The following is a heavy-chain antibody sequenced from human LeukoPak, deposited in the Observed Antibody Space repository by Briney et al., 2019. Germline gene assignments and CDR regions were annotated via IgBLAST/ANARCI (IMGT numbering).Heavy chain of an antibody. CDR3: AQRIAVRPYPFGN. CDR2: VTNGGIT. CDR1: GFTFGDYA. V-gene: IGHV3-23*01. D-gene: IGHD6-6*01. J-gene: IGHJ4*02. Sequence: GGSLRLSCTASGFTFGDYALSWFRQAPGKGLEYISSVTNGGITYYADSVKGRFTISRDNSKNTLYLQMNSLRAEDTAVYYCAQRIAVRPYPFGNWGQGTLVTVSS.